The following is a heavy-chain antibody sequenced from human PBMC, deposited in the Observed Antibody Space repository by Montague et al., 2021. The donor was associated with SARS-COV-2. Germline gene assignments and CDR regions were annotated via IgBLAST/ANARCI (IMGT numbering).Heavy chain of an antibody. CDR3: ARHGPYYESSNVYFRPYYFDY. CDR1: GGSLSSTSFY. D-gene: IGHD3-9*01. Sequence: SETLSLTCSVSGGSLSSTSFYWGWIRQPPGRGLEWIGTMYYSERPYYNPSLQSRVTISADRSKNQFSLNLSSVTASDTAVYYCARHGPYYESSNVYFRPYYFDYWGQGTLVTVSS. J-gene: IGHJ4*02. V-gene: IGHV4-39*01. CDR2: MYYSERP.